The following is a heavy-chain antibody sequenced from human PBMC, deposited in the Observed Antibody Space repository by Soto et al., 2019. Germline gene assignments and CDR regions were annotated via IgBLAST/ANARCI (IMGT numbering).Heavy chain of an antibody. Sequence: PSETLSLTXTVSGGSVSSGRFYWSWIRQPPGKGLEWIGYIYYSGSTKYNSSLRSRVTISVDTCKNQFSLKLTSVTAADTAVYYGASSGSGSGWLGGQGTLVTVSS. CDR3: ASSGSGSGWL. CDR2: IYYSGST. J-gene: IGHJ4*02. CDR1: GGSVSSGRFY. D-gene: IGHD6-19*01. V-gene: IGHV4-61*01.